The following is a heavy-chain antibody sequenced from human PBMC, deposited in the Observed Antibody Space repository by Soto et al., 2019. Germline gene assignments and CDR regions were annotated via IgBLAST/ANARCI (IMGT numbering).Heavy chain of an antibody. CDR1: GFTFTTYA. D-gene: IGHD2-2*01. CDR3: AKTGLGRYCSSTSCVHFDY. J-gene: IGHJ4*02. CDR2: ISGSGGST. V-gene: IGHV3-23*01. Sequence: EVQVLESGGGLVQPGGSLRLSCVASGFTFTTYAMTWVRQAPGKGLEWVSIISGSGGSTHYADSVKGRFIISRDNSKNPLYLQMNGLRAEDTAVYYCAKTGLGRYCSSTSCVHFDYWGQGTMVTVSS.